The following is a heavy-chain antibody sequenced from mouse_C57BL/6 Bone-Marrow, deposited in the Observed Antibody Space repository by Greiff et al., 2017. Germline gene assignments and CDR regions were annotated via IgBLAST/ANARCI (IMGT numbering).Heavy chain of an antibody. Sequence: QVQLLQSGAELAKPGASVKLSCKASGYTFTSYWMHWVKQRPGKGLEWIGYINPSSGYTKYNQKFKDKATVTADKSSSTAYMQLSSLTYEDSAVYYCARWWYFDVWGTGTTVTVSS. CDR3: ARWWYFDV. J-gene: IGHJ1*03. CDR1: GYTFTSYW. CDR2: INPSSGYT. V-gene: IGHV1-7*01.